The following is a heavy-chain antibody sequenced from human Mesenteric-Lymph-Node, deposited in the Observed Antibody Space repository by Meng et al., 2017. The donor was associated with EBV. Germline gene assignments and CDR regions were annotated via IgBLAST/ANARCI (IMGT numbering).Heavy chain of an antibody. CDR3: ARDGSGDGYTFDY. J-gene: IGHJ4*02. Sequence: QVQLVQSEAEVKKPGASVKVSCEASGYIFTDYYLHWVRQAPGQGLEWMGRINPKSGDTNFAQKFQGRVTMTTDTSTDTAYIELRSLRSDDTAVYSCARDGSGDGYTFDYWGQGTLVTVSS. CDR1: GYIFTDYY. CDR2: INPKSGDT. V-gene: IGHV1-2*06. D-gene: IGHD5-24*01.